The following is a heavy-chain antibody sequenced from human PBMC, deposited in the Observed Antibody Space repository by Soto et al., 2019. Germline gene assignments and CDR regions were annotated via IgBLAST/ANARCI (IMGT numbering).Heavy chain of an antibody. CDR3: ARDLRLGYSYGYFVDYDYYGMDV. CDR2: ISYDGSNK. V-gene: IGHV3-30-3*01. D-gene: IGHD5-18*01. J-gene: IGHJ6*02. Sequence: QVQLVESRGGVVQPGRSLRLSCAASGFTFSSYAMHWVRQAPGKGLEWVAVISYDGSNKYYADSVKGRFTISRDNSKNTLYLQMNSLRAEDTAVYYCARDLRLGYSYGYFVDYDYYGMDVWGQGTTVTVFS. CDR1: GFTFSSYA.